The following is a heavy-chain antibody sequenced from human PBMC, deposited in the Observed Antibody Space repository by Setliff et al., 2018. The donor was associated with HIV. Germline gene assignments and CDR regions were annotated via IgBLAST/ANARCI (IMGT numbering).Heavy chain of an antibody. V-gene: IGHV5-51*01. Sequence: GESLKISCKGSGYSFTNYWIGWVRQMPGKGLEWMGIIYPGDSDTRYSPSFHGQVTISADKSISTAYLQWSSLKASDTAMYYCARHGYCSGTSCSEYYYYYGMDVWGQGTTVTVS. J-gene: IGHJ6*02. CDR3: ARHGYCSGTSCSEYYYYYGMDV. CDR2: IYPGDSDT. D-gene: IGHD2-2*03. CDR1: GYSFTNYW.